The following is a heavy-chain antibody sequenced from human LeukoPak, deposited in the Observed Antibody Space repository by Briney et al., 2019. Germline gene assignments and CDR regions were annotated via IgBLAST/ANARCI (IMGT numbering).Heavy chain of an antibody. V-gene: IGHV4-34*01. J-gene: IGHJ4*02. D-gene: IGHD2-2*02. Sequence: PSETLSLTCAVYSGSFSGYYGSWIGQPQGKGLEWIGEINHSGSTNYNPSLKSRVTISVDTSKNQFSLKLSSVTAADTAVYYCARGGIVVPAAIYDYWGQGTVVTVSS. CDR2: INHSGST. CDR1: SGSFSGYY. CDR3: ARGGIVVPAAIYDY.